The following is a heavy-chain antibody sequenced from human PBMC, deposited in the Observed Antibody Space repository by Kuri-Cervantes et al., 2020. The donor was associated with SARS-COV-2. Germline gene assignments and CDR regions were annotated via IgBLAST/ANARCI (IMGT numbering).Heavy chain of an antibody. CDR3: ARDGGGYYDSSGYYGQLGFDY. Sequence: GESLKISCAASGFTFSSYSMNWVRQAPGKGLEWVSYISSGSSTIYYADSVKGRFTISRDNAKNSLYLQMNSLRDEDTAVYYCARDGGGYYDSSGYYGQLGFDYWGQGTLVTVSS. CDR2: ISSGSSTI. CDR1: GFTFSSYS. J-gene: IGHJ4*02. D-gene: IGHD3-22*01. V-gene: IGHV3-48*02.